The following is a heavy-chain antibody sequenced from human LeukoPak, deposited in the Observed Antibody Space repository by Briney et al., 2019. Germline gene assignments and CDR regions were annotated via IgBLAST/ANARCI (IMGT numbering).Heavy chain of an antibody. D-gene: IGHD2-21*02. CDR2: ISGGSSDV. J-gene: IGHJ3*02. CDR3: ARETEIPDDAFDI. Sequence: GGSLRLSCGASGFTFSSYSMNWVRQAPGKGLEWISYISGGSSDVYYADSVKGRFTISRDNAKNSLYLQMNSLTAEDTAVYYCARETEIPDDAFDIWGQGTMVTVSS. CDR1: GFTFSSYS. V-gene: IGHV3-21*05.